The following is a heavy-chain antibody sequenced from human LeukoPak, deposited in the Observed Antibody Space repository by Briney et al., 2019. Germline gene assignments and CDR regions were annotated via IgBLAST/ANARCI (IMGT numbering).Heavy chain of an antibody. V-gene: IGHV1-46*01. Sequence: ASVKVSCKASGYTFTRYYVHWVRQAPGQGLEWMGTINPSGGSTSYAQKFQGRLTVTRDMSMSTVYMELSSLGFEDTAVYYCARDRGVLRYFDWLFEFDYWGQGTLVTVSS. D-gene: IGHD3-9*01. CDR2: INPSGGST. CDR1: GYTFTRYY. CDR3: ARDRGVLRYFDWLFEFDY. J-gene: IGHJ4*02.